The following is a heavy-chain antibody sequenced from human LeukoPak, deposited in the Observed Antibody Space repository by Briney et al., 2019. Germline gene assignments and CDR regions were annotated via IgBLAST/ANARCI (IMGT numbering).Heavy chain of an antibody. Sequence: GESLKISCKGSGYSFTSYWISWVRQMPGKGLEWMGRIDPSDSYTNYSPSFQGHVTISADKSISTAYLQWSSLKASETAMYYCAREYSSSSGNYYYGMDVWGQGTTVTVSS. D-gene: IGHD6-6*01. CDR1: GYSFTSYW. V-gene: IGHV5-10-1*01. CDR2: IDPSDSYT. J-gene: IGHJ6*02. CDR3: AREYSSSSGNYYYGMDV.